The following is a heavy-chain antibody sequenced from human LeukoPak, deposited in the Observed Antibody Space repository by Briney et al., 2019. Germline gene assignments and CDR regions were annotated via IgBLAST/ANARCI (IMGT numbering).Heavy chain of an antibody. V-gene: IGHV5-51*01. CDR1: GYSFTSYW. D-gene: IGHD2-15*01. CDR3: ARHPYCSGGSCYSNDAFDI. CDR2: IYPGDSDT. J-gene: IGHJ3*02. Sequence: GESLKISCKGSGYSFTSYWIGWVRQMPGKGLEWMGIIYPGDSDTRYSPSFQGQVTISADKSISTAYLQWSSLKASDTAMYYCARHPYCSGGSCYSNDAFDIWRQGTMVTVSS.